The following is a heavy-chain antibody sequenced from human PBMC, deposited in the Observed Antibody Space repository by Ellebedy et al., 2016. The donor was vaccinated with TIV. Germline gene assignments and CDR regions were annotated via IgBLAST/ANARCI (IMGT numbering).Heavy chain of an antibody. V-gene: IGHV1-69*13. Sequence: SVKVSXKASRGTFSSYAISWVRQAPGQGLEWMGGIIPIFGTANYAQKFQGRVTITADESTSTAYMELSSLRSEDTAVYYCAVGEMVRGVITSFDYWGQGTLVTVSS. CDR1: RGTFSSYA. CDR2: IIPIFGTA. CDR3: AVGEMVRGVITSFDY. D-gene: IGHD3-10*01. J-gene: IGHJ4*02.